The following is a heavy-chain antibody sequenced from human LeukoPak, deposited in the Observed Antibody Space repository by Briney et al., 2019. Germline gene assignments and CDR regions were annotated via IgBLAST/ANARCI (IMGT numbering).Heavy chain of an antibody. V-gene: IGHV5-51*01. CDR2: IYPGDSDT. Sequence: GESLKISYKTSGYSFTSYWIGWVRQMPGKGLEWMGVIYPGDSDTRYSPSFQGQVTISADKSLSTAYLQWSGLKASDTAMYYCARHLTMITVPRDAFDIWGQGTMVTVSS. CDR3: ARHLTMITVPRDAFDI. D-gene: IGHD3-16*01. CDR1: GYSFTSYW. J-gene: IGHJ3*02.